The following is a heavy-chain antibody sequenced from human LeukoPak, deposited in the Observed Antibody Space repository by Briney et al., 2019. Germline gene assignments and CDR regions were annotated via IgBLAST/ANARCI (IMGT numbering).Heavy chain of an antibody. CDR2: MNPNSGNT. J-gene: IGHJ3*02. V-gene: IGHV1-8*01. CDR3: ARGLYSYGAFDI. D-gene: IGHD2-8*01. Sequence: ASVKVSCKASGYTFTSYDINWVRQAPGQGLEWMGWMNPNSGNTGYAQKFQGRVTMTRNTSISTAYMELSSLRSEDTAVYYCARGLYSYGAFDIWGQGTMVTVPS. CDR1: GYTFTSYD.